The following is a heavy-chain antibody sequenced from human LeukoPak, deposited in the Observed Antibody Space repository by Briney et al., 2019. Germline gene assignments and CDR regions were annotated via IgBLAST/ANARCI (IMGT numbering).Heavy chain of an antibody. CDR2: IYHSGST. CDR3: ARVSWSPGTSYYYMDV. V-gene: IGHV4-38-2*02. Sequence: SETLSLTCTVSGYSISSGYYWGWIRQPPGKGLEWIGSIYHSGSTYYNPSLKSRVTISVDTSKNQFSLKLSSVTAADTAVYYCARVSWSPGTSYYYMDVWGKGTTVTVSS. J-gene: IGHJ6*03. D-gene: IGHD1-1*01. CDR1: GYSISSGYY.